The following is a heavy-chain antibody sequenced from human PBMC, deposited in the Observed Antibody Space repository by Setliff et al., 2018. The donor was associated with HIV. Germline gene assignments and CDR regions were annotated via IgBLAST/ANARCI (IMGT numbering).Heavy chain of an antibody. CDR3: ARAMSSSWYIDGFDI. CDR1: GDSIGSSSYY. D-gene: IGHD6-13*01. CDR2: IYYSGST. Sequence: SETLSLTCTVSGDSIGSSSYYWAWIRQPPGKGLEWIGNIYYSGSTYYNPSLKTRVTISVDTSKNRLSLKLSSVTAADAAVYYCARAMSSSWYIDGFDIWGQGTVVTVSS. J-gene: IGHJ3*02. V-gene: IGHV4-39*07.